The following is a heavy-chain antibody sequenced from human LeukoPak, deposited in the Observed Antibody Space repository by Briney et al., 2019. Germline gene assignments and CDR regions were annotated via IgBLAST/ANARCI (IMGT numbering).Heavy chain of an antibody. CDR2: VYATGTT. Sequence: SETLSLTCTVSSGSITGYYWSWIRQPPGKGLEWIAYVYATGTTNYNPSLKTRATISIDTSKNQLSLTLTSLTAADTAVYYCARGYSSGWYRVNWFDPWGQGTLVTVSS. V-gene: IGHV4-59*12. D-gene: IGHD6-19*01. CDR1: SGSITGYY. J-gene: IGHJ5*02. CDR3: ARGYSSGWYRVNWFDP.